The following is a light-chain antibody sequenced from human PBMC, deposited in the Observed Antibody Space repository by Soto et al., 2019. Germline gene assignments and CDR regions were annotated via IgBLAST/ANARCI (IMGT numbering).Light chain of an antibody. CDR3: MQALQTPS. CDR2: LGS. Sequence: ESVMTQSPVSLSVTPGEPASISCRSSQSLLHSNGYNYLDWYLQKPGQSPQLPIYLGSFRAAGVPDRFSGSGSGTDFTLKISRVEAADVGVYYCMQALQTPSFGGGTKVEIK. CDR1: QSLLHSNGYNY. J-gene: IGKJ4*01. V-gene: IGKV2-28*01.